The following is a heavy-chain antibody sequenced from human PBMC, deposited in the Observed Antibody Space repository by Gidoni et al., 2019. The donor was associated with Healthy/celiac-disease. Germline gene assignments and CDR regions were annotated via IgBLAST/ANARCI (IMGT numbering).Heavy chain of an antibody. CDR2: ISSSSSYI. V-gene: IGHV3-21*01. CDR3: ARDIEMATTLDY. CDR1: GFTFSSYS. J-gene: IGHJ4*02. D-gene: IGHD1-1*01. Sequence: EVPLVESGGGLFKPGGSLRLSCAASGFTFSSYSMHWVRQAPGKGLEWVSSISSSSSYIYYADSVKGRFTISRDNAKNSLYLQMNSLRAEDTAVYYCARDIEMATTLDYWGQGTLVTVSS.